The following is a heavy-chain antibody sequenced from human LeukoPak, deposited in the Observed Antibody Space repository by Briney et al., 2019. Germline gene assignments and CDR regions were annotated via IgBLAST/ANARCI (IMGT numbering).Heavy chain of an antibody. J-gene: IGHJ4*02. CDR2: ITSSGAYI. V-gene: IGHV3-21*04. CDR3: AKDRLRVAGGFDY. Sequence: PGGSLRLSCAGSGFPFSSYTMNWVRQAPGKGLEWVSSITSSGAYIYYSDSVKGRFTISRDNANNSLYLQMNSLRAEDTAVYYCAKDRLRVAGGFDYWGQGTLVTVSS. D-gene: IGHD3-10*01. CDR1: GFPFSSYT.